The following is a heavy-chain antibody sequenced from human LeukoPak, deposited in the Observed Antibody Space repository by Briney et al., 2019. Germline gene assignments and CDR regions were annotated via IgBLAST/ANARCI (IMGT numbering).Heavy chain of an antibody. D-gene: IGHD5-18*01. J-gene: IGHJ6*02. CDR1: GFTFSSYA. Sequence: PGGSLRLSCAASGFTFSSYAMSWVRQAPGKGLEWVSAISGSGGSTYYADSVKERFTISRDNSKNTLYLQMNSLRAEDTAVYYCAKDRLDTAMGSGMDVWGQGTTVTVSS. V-gene: IGHV3-23*01. CDR2: ISGSGGST. CDR3: AKDRLDTAMGSGMDV.